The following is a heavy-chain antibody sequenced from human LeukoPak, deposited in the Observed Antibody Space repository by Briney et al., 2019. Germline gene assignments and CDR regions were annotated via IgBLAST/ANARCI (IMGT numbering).Heavy chain of an antibody. V-gene: IGHV3-23*01. J-gene: IGHJ5*02. Sequence: PGGSLRLSCAASGFTFSNYAMNWVRQAPGKGLEWVSDISSSAASIYYADSVKGRFTISRDNSKNTLWLQMNSPRDEDTAVYYCAKSQPSAISWFDPWGQGTLVTVSS. CDR3: AKSQPSAISWFDP. CDR1: GFTFSNYA. D-gene: IGHD2-2*02. CDR2: ISSSAASI.